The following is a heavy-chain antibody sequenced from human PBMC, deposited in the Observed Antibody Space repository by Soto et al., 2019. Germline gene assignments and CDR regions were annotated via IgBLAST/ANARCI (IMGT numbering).Heavy chain of an antibody. Sequence: PSSNLSLTCTFSGASITGSSYWSWIRQPAGKGLEWIGRFSLSGTTNYNPSLRSRVTMSADVSKNQFSLRLTSVTAADTALYYCARGMTPPGAPAWYYFDSWGQGTLVTVSS. CDR3: ARGMTPPGAPAWYYFDS. CDR2: FSLSGTT. J-gene: IGHJ4*02. D-gene: IGHD2-8*02. CDR1: GASITGSSY. V-gene: IGHV4-4*07.